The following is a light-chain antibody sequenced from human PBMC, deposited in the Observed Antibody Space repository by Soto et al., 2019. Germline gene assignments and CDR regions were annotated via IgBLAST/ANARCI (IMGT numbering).Light chain of an antibody. CDR1: QSVGSTY. Sequence: EILLTQSPGTLSLSPWERATLSCRASQSVGSTYLAWYQQKPGQAPRLLIYGASNRATGIPARFSGSGSGTDFTLTISRLEPEDFALYYCQQYSSLPETFGQGTKVDIK. J-gene: IGKJ1*01. CDR2: GAS. CDR3: QQYSSLPET. V-gene: IGKV3-20*01.